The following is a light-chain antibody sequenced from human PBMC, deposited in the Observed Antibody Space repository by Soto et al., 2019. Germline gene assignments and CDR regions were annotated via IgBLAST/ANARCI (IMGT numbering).Light chain of an antibody. CDR2: GAS. V-gene: IGKV3-20*01. CDR3: QRYGGSPGT. J-gene: IGKJ1*01. Sequence: EIVLTQSPGTLSLSPGERATLSCRASQSLDRNYLAWYQQKPGQAPRLLIYGASSRAPGIQDRLRGSGSGTDFTLTISRLERGDFAVYHCQRYGGSPGTFGQGTKVEIK. CDR1: QSLDRNY.